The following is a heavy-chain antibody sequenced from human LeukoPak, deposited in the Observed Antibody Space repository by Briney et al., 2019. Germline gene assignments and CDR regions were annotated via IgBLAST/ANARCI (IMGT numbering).Heavy chain of an antibody. CDR2: ISYDGSNK. Sequence: GGSLRLSCAASGFIFSSYGMHWVRQAPGKGLEWVAVISYDGSNKYYADSVKGRFTISRDNSKNTLYLQMNSLRAEDTAVYYCAKDADYYGSGRYPRHWGQGTMVTVSS. CDR1: GFIFSSYG. CDR3: AKDADYYGSGRYPRH. J-gene: IGHJ3*01. V-gene: IGHV3-30*18. D-gene: IGHD3-10*01.